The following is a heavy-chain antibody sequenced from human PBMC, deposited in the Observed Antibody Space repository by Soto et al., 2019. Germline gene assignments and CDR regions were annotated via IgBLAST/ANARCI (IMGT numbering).Heavy chain of an antibody. Sequence: PSETLSLTCTVSGGSISSYYWSCIRQPPGKGLEWIGYIYYSGSTNYNPSLKSRVTISVDTSKNQFSLKLSSVTAADTAVYYCARDLYYYDSSGYYRYFDYWGQGTLVTVSS. V-gene: IGHV4-59*01. CDR1: GGSISSYY. CDR2: IYYSGST. J-gene: IGHJ4*02. CDR3: ARDLYYYDSSGYYRYFDY. D-gene: IGHD3-22*01.